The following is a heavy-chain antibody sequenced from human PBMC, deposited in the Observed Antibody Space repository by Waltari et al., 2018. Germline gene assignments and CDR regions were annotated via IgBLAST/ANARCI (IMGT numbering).Heavy chain of an antibody. Sequence: QVHLVQSGAEMKQPGASVKVACKTSGYPFTAYNLHWVRQAPRQGFEWMGWINPKNGGTKYAQKFQGRVTMTSDTSISTVDMELRGLKSGDTAVYYCAKPGRTGTTEMWFDPWGQGTRVSVSS. J-gene: IGHJ5*02. D-gene: IGHD1-7*01. V-gene: IGHV1-2*02. CDR3: AKPGRTGTTEMWFDP. CDR1: GYPFTAYN. CDR2: INPKNGGT.